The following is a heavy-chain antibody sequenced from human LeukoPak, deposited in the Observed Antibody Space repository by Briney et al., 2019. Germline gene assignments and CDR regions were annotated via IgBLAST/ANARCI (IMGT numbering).Heavy chain of an antibody. D-gene: IGHD3-10*01. V-gene: IGHV3-33*01. Sequence: GRSLRLSCAASGFTFSSYVMHWVRQAPGKGLEWVAVIWYDGSNKYYADSVKGRFTISRDNSKNTLYLQMNSLRAEDTAVYYCARYRNLWFGDSPLDYWGQGTLVTVSS. CDR1: GFTFSSYV. CDR3: ARYRNLWFGDSPLDY. J-gene: IGHJ4*02. CDR2: IWYDGSNK.